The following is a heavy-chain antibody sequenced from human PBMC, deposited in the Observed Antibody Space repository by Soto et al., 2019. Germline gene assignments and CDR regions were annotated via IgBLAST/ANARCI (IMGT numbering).Heavy chain of an antibody. CDR3: AREETRYDYVWGSYYYYGMDV. CDR1: GFTFSSYG. D-gene: IGHD3-16*01. V-gene: IGHV3-33*01. Sequence: QVQLVESGGGVVQPGRSLRLSCAASGFTFSSYGMHWVRQAPGKGLEWVAVIWYDGSNKYYADSVKGRFTISRDNSKNPLYLQMNSLRAEDTAVYYCAREETRYDYVWGSYYYYGMDVWGQGTTVTVSS. CDR2: IWYDGSNK. J-gene: IGHJ6*02.